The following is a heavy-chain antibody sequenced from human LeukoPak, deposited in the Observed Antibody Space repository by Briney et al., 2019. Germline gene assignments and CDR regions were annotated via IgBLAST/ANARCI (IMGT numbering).Heavy chain of an antibody. CDR2: ISSSSNYI. D-gene: IGHD6-19*01. J-gene: IGHJ5*02. CDR3: ARYHRYSYSSGWYWFDP. Sequence: GGSLRLYCAASGFTFSSYSMNWVRQAPGKGLEWVSSISSSSNYIYYADSVKGRFTISRDNAKNSLYLQMNSLRAEDTAVYYCARYHRYSYSSGWYWFDPWGQGTLVTVSS. V-gene: IGHV3-21*01. CDR1: GFTFSSYS.